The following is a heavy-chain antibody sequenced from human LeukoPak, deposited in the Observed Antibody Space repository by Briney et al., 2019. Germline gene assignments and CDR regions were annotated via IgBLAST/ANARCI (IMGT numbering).Heavy chain of an antibody. D-gene: IGHD2-15*01. CDR1: GGSISSSSYY. CDR3: ARHRMIQYYFDY. CDR2: IYYSGST. V-gene: IGHV4-39*01. Sequence: PSETLSLTCTVSGGSISSSSYYWGWIRQPPGKGLEWIGSIYYSGSTYYNPSLKSRVTISVDTSKNQFSLKLSSVTAADTAVYYCARHRMIQYYFDYWGQGTLVTVSS. J-gene: IGHJ4*02.